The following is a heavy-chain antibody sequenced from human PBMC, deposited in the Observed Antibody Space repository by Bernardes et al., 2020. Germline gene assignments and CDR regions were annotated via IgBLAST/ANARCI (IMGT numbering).Heavy chain of an antibody. CDR3: ATVPAAWTPYFDY. Sequence: GESLKISCKGSGYSFTSYWIGWVRQMPGKGLEWMGIIYPGDSDTRYSPSFQGQVTISADKSISTAYLQWSSLKASDTAMYYCATVPAAWTPYFDYWGQGTLVTVSS. D-gene: IGHD2-2*01. J-gene: IGHJ4*02. CDR1: GYSFTSYW. CDR2: IYPGDSDT. V-gene: IGHV5-51*01.